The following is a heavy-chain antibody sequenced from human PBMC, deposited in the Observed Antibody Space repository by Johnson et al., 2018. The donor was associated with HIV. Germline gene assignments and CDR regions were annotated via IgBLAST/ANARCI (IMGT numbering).Heavy chain of an antibody. D-gene: IGHD2-15*01. CDR2: ISSSGSTI. CDR1: GFTFSDYY. CDR3: ARELGYCSGGSCHDAFDI. V-gene: IGHV3-11*01. J-gene: IGHJ3*02. Sequence: QEQLEESGGGVVRPGGSLRLSCAASGFTFSDYYMSWIRQAPGKGLEWVSYISSSGSTIYYADSVKGRFTISRDNAKNSLYLQMNSLRAEDTAVYYCARELGYCSGGSCHDAFDIWGQGTMVTVSS.